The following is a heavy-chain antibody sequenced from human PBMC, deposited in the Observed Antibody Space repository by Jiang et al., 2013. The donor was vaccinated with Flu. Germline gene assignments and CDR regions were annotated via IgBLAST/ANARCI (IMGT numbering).Heavy chain of an antibody. CDR3: ARHGVDYTDYADY. D-gene: IGHD3-3*01. CDR2: IFGGESET. J-gene: IGHJ4*02. Sequence: SCEGSGYIFTNYWIGWVRQMPGKGLEWIGVIFGGESETKYSPSFQGQVTISADNSINTAYLEWNYLQASDSGIYYCARHGVDYTDYADYWGQGTLVTVSS. V-gene: IGHV5-51*01. CDR1: GYIFTNYW.